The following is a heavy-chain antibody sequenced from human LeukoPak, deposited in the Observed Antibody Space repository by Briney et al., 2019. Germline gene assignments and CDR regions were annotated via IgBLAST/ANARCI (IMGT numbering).Heavy chain of an antibody. V-gene: IGHV1-69*01. CDR2: IIPIFGTA. Sequence: SVKVSCKASGGTFSSYAISWVRQAPGQGLEWMGGIIPIFGTANYAQKFQGRVAITADESTSTAYMELSSLRSEDTAVYYCARAVVVAATTLGYWGQGTLVTVSS. J-gene: IGHJ4*02. CDR1: GGTFSSYA. D-gene: IGHD2-15*01. CDR3: ARAVVVAATTLGY.